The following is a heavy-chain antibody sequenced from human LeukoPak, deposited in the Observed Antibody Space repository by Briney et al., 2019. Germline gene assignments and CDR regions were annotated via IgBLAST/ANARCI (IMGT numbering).Heavy chain of an antibody. Sequence: GGSLRLSCAASGFTFDTYEMHWVRRVPGKVLEWISYISKSAGTIYYADSVKGRFTTSRDNAENSLYLQMNSLRAEDTAVYYCARRWLQYYYYGMDVWGPGTTVTVSS. CDR2: ISKSAGTI. D-gene: IGHD5-24*01. CDR1: GFTFDTYE. V-gene: IGHV3-48*03. J-gene: IGHJ6*02. CDR3: ARRWLQYYYYGMDV.